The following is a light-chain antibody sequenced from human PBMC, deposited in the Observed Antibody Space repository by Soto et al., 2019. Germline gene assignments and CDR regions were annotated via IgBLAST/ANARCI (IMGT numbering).Light chain of an antibody. CDR2: EVS. V-gene: IGLV2-14*01. CDR3: SSYTSSSPVG. CDR1: SSDIGFYDY. J-gene: IGLJ2*01. Sequence: QSALTQPASVSGSPGQSITISCTGTSSDIGFYDYVSWYRQHPGRAPKLMIYEVSNRPSGVSNRFSGSKSGNMASLTISGLQAEDEADYYCSSYTSSSPVGFGGGTKLTVL.